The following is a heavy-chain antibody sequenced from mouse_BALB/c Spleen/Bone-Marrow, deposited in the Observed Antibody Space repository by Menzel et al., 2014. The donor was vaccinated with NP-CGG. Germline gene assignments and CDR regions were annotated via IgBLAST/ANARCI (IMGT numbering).Heavy chain of an antibody. CDR3: ARDVGYGNYFVY. V-gene: IGHV7-1*02. D-gene: IGHD2-10*02. Sequence: EVNVVESGGGLVQPGGSLILSCAPSGFTFSDFYMEWVRQPPGKRLEWIAASRNKAKDYTTEYSASVKGRFIVSRDTSQSILYLQMNALRAEDTAIYYCARDVGYGNYFVYWGQGTLVTVSA. CDR1: GFTFSDFY. J-gene: IGHJ3*01. CDR2: SRNKAKDYTT.